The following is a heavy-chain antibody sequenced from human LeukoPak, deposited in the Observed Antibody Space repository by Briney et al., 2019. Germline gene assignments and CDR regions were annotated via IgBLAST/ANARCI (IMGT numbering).Heavy chain of an antibody. V-gene: IGHV4-30-4*01. CDR3: ARHSSEQWPVLTGFDP. Sequence: PSETLSLTCTVSGGSISSGDYYWSWIRQPPGKGLEWIGYIYYSGSTYYNPSLKSRVTISVDTSKNQFSLKLSSVTAADTAVYYCARHSSEQWPVLTGFDPWGQGTLVTVSS. J-gene: IGHJ5*02. D-gene: IGHD6-19*01. CDR1: GGSISSGDYY. CDR2: IYYSGST.